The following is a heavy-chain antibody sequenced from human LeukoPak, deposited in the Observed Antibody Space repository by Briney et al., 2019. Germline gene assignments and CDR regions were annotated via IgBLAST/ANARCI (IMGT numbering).Heavy chain of an antibody. CDR3: AKDGSSGYALYNWFDP. J-gene: IGHJ5*02. Sequence: PGGSLRLSCAASGFTFSSYAMSWVRQAPGKGLEWVSAISGSGGSTYYADSVKGRFTISRDNSKNTLYLQMNSLRAEDTAVYYCAKDGSSGYALYNWFDPWGQGTLVTVTS. D-gene: IGHD6-25*01. CDR2: ISGSGGST. V-gene: IGHV3-23*01. CDR1: GFTFSSYA.